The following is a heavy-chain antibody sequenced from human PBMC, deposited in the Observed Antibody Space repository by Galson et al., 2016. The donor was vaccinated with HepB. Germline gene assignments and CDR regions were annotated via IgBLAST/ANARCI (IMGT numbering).Heavy chain of an antibody. D-gene: IGHD6-19*01. J-gene: IGHJ4*02. CDR2: IGTAGDT. V-gene: IGHV3-13*04. CDR1: GFTFSSYD. Sequence: SLRLSCAASGFTFSSYDMHWVRQATGKGLEWVSAIGTAGDTYYPGSVKGRFPISRENAKNSLYLQMNSLRAGDTAVYYCARSSGWNSDFDYWGQGTLVTVSS. CDR3: ARSSGWNSDFDY.